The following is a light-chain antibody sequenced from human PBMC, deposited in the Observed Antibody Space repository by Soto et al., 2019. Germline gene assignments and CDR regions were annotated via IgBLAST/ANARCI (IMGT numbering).Light chain of an antibody. CDR1: QSVSYDSKNY. CDR2: WAS. J-gene: IGKJ2*01. CDR3: QQYYSSPYT. Sequence: DIVMTQSPDSVAVSLGERATINCKSSQSVSYDSKNYLSWYQQKPGQPPKLLIYWASTRESGVPDRFSGSGSGTDFTLTISSLQAEDVTLYYCQQYYSSPYTFGQGTKLEI. V-gene: IGKV4-1*01.